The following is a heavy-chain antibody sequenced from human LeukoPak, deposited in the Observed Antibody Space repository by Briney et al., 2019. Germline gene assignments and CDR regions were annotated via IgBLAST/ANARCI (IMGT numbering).Heavy chain of an antibody. Sequence: SGPTLVNPTQTLTLTCTFSGFSLSTSGVGVGWIRQPPGKALEWLALIYWDDDKRYSPSLKSRLTITKDTSKNQVVLTMTNMDPVDTATYYCATRAYYDFWSGYSWSFDYWGQGTLVTVSS. J-gene: IGHJ4*02. CDR1: GFSLSTSGVG. D-gene: IGHD3-3*01. V-gene: IGHV2-5*02. CDR2: IYWDDDK. CDR3: ATRAYYDFWSGYSWSFDY.